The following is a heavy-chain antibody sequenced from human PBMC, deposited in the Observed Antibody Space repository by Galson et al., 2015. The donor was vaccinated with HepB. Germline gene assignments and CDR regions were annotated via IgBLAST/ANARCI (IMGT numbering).Heavy chain of an antibody. D-gene: IGHD6-19*01. J-gene: IGHJ3*02. V-gene: IGHV2-70*11. Sequence: PALVKPTQTLTLTCTFSGFSLSTSGMCVSWIRQPPGKALEWLARIDWDDDKYYSTSLKTRLTISKDTSKNQVVLTMTNMDPVDTATYYCARAQYSSGWHGAFDIWGQGTMVTVSS. CDR3: ARAQYSSGWHGAFDI. CDR2: IDWDDDK. CDR1: GFSLSTSGMC.